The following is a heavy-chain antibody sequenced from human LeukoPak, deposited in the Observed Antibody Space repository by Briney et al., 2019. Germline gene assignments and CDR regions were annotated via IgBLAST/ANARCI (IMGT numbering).Heavy chain of an antibody. Sequence: PEASVKVSCKASGYTFTGYYMHWVRQAPGQGLEWMGRINPNSGGTNYAQKFQGRVTMTRDTSISTAYMELSRLRSDDTAVYYCARPRGAAAGTEDAFDIWGQGTMVTVSS. V-gene: IGHV1-2*06. CDR3: ARPRGAAAGTEDAFDI. J-gene: IGHJ3*02. CDR1: GYTFTGYY. D-gene: IGHD6-13*01. CDR2: INPNSGGT.